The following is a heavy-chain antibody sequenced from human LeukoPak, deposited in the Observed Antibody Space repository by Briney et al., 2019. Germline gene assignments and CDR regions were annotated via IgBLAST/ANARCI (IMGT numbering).Heavy chain of an antibody. D-gene: IGHD1-1*01. CDR1: GFTVGSNY. CDR3: ARGTTNAHDAFDI. Sequence: GGSLRLSCAASGFTVGSNYMSWVRQAPGKGLEWVSVIYSGGSTYYADSVKGRFTISRDNSKNTLYLQMNSLRAEDTAVYYCARGTTNAHDAFDIWGQGTMVTVSS. J-gene: IGHJ3*02. CDR2: IYSGGST. V-gene: IGHV3-66*01.